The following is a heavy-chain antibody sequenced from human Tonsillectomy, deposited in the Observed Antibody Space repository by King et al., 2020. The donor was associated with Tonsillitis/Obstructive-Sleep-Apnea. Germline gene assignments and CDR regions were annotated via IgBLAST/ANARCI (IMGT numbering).Heavy chain of an antibody. J-gene: IGHJ3*02. CDR2: ISYDGTNK. Sequence: QLVQSGGGVVQPGRSLRLSCAASGFSFSSYAIHWVRQAPGEGLEWVAIISYDGTNKYYADSVKGRFTISGDNSKNTLDLQMNSLRAEDTAVYYCAREGIYDSSGYADAFDIWGQGTMVTVSS. D-gene: IGHD3-22*01. V-gene: IGHV3-30*04. CDR1: GFSFSSYA. CDR3: AREGIYDSSGYADAFDI.